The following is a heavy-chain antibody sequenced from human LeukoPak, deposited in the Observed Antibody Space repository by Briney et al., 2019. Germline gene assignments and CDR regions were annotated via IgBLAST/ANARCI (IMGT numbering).Heavy chain of an antibody. Sequence: GGSLRLSCAASGFTLSSDWMAWVRQAPGQGLEWVANIQQDGNEMVYADSVRGRFTISRDNAENSLYLQMNSLRAEDTAVYYCSNGIYSTSYWGQGTLVTVSS. D-gene: IGHD6-6*01. CDR2: IQQDGNEM. CDR1: GFTLSSDW. V-gene: IGHV3-7*01. J-gene: IGHJ4*02. CDR3: SNGIYSTSY.